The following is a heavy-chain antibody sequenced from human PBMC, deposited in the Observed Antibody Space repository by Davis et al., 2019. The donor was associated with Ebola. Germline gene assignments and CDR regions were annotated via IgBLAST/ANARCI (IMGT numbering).Heavy chain of an antibody. V-gene: IGHV3-11*04. D-gene: IGHD5-24*01. CDR2: ISSSGSTI. CDR3: ARWLQLLDAFDI. J-gene: IGHJ3*02. Sequence: GESLKISCAASGFTFSDYYMSWIRQAPGKGLEWVSYISSSGSTIYYADSVKGRFTISRDNAKNSLYLQMNSLRAEDTAVYYCARWLQLLDAFDIWGQGTMVTVSS. CDR1: GFTFSDYY.